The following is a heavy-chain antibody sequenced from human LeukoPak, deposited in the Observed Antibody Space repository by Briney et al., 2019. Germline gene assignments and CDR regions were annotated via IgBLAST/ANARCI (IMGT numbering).Heavy chain of an antibody. CDR1: GFTFSSYG. Sequence: PGGSLRLSCAASGFTFSSYGMHWVRQAPGKGLEWVAFIRYDGSNKYYADSVKGRFTISRDNSKNTLYLQMNSLRAEDTAVYYCAKEYSGSYRYFDYWGQGTLVTVSS. CDR3: AKEYSGSYRYFDY. CDR2: IRYDGSNK. D-gene: IGHD1-26*01. J-gene: IGHJ4*02. V-gene: IGHV3-30*02.